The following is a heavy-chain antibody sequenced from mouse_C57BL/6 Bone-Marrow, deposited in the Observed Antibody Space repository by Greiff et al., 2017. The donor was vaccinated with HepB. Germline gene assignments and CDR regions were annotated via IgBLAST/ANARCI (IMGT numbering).Heavy chain of an antibody. CDR1: GYTFTSYW. CDR2: IHPNSGST. Sequence: VQLQQPGAELVKPGASVKLSCKASGYTFTSYWMHWVKQRPGQGLEWIGMIHPNSGSTHYNEKFKSKATLTVDKSSSTAYMQLSSLTSEDSAVYYCAREGGRGAMDYWGQGTSVTVSS. D-gene: IGHD3-3*01. J-gene: IGHJ4*01. CDR3: AREGGRGAMDY. V-gene: IGHV1-64*01.